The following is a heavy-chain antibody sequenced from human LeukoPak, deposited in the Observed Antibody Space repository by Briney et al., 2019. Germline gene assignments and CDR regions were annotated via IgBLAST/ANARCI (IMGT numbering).Heavy chain of an antibody. J-gene: IGHJ6*03. Sequence: SETLSLTCSVSGGSISSRSYYWGWIRQPPGKGLEWIGNINYSGSIYYNPSLKSRLTISEDTSKNQFSLKMNSVTAADTAVYYCARLGHCTGGSCYQYYYMDVWGKGTMVTISS. CDR3: ARLGHCTGGSCYQYYYMDV. CDR1: GGSISSRSYY. V-gene: IGHV4-39*01. D-gene: IGHD2-8*02. CDR2: INYSGSI.